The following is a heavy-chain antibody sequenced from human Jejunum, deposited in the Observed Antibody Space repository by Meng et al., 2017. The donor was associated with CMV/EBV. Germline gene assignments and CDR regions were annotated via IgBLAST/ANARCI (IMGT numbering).Heavy chain of an antibody. CDR1: GFTFSHYA. Sequence: SGFTFSHYAMSWARQAPGKGLEWVSTISGSGSSTYYADSVRGQFAISRDNSENTVYLQVHSLRAGDTAVYYCAKRSGYGANSFFDNWGQGTLVTVSS. V-gene: IGHV3-23*01. CDR3: AKRSGYGANSFFDN. D-gene: IGHD4-23*01. CDR2: ISGSGSST. J-gene: IGHJ4*02.